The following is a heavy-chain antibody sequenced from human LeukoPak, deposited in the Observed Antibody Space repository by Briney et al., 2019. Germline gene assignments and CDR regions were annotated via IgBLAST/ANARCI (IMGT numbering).Heavy chain of an antibody. CDR3: AKHSCSGGSCYPRFDY. D-gene: IGHD2-15*01. J-gene: IGHJ4*02. CDR2: ISGSGGST. Sequence: GGSLRLSCAASGFTFSSYAMSWVRQAPGKGLEWVSAISGSGGSTYYADSVKGRFTISRDNSKSALYLQMNSLRAEDTAVYYCAKHSCSGGSCYPRFDYWGQGTLVTVSS. V-gene: IGHV3-23*01. CDR1: GFTFSSYA.